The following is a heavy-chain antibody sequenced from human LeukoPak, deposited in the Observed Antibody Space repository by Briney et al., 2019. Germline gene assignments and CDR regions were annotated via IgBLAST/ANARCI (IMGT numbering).Heavy chain of an antibody. CDR3: ARKPIYYYYGMDV. CDR2: ISSSGSTI. Sequence: GGSLRLSCAASGFTFSDYYMSWIRQAPGKGLEWVSYISSSGSTIYYADSVKGRFTISRDNSKNTLYLQMNSLRAEDTAVYYCARKPIYYYYGMDVWGQGTTVTVSS. V-gene: IGHV3-11*04. CDR1: GFTFSDYY. J-gene: IGHJ6*02.